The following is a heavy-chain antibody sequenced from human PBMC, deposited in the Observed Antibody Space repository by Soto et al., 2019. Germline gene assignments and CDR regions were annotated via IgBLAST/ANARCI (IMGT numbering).Heavy chain of an antibody. CDR3: ARNGGSNWHYFDS. CDR2: ISHSGTT. J-gene: IGHJ4*02. V-gene: IGHV4-34*01. Sequence: SETLSLTCAVNGGSFTGYYGAWIRQSPGKGLEWIGEISHSGTTIYNPSLKSRVTISIDTSKNQFSLKLTSMTAADTGVYYCARNGGSNWHYFDSWGQGTVVT. D-gene: IGHD6-13*01. CDR1: GGSFTGYY.